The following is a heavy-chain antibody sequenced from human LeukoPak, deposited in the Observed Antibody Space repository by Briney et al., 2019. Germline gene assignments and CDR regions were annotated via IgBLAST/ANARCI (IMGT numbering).Heavy chain of an antibody. D-gene: IGHD3-10*02. CDR1: GFTFSSYW. CDR2: IKQDGSEK. CDR3: GGLGISMIGGV. Sequence: GGSLRLSCAASGFTFSSYWMSWVRQAPGKGLEWVANIKQDGSEKYYVDSVKGRFTISRDNAKNSLYLQMNSLKAEDTGFYYWGGLGISMIGGVWGKGTTVTTSS. V-gene: IGHV3-7*01. J-gene: IGHJ6*04.